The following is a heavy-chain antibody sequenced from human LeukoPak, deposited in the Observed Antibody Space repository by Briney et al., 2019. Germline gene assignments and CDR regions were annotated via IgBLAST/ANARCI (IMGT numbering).Heavy chain of an antibody. CDR3: AKGNDYSNLNWFDP. Sequence: GRSLRLSCAASGFTFDDYAMHWVRQAPGKGLEWGSGISWNSGSIGYADSVKGRFTISRDNAKNSLYLQMNSLRAEDTALYYCAKGNDYSNLNWFDPWGQGTLVTVSS. CDR1: GFTFDDYA. CDR2: ISWNSGSI. V-gene: IGHV3-9*01. J-gene: IGHJ5*02. D-gene: IGHD4-11*01.